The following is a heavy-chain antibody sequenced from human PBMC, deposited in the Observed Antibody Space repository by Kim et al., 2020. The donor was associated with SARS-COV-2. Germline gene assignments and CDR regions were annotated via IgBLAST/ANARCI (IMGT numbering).Heavy chain of an antibody. CDR3: ARVGGGESSSYYFDY. D-gene: IGHD2-21*01. CDR1: GFTFSHYY. V-gene: IGHV3-11*05. Sequence: GGSLRLSRAASGFTFSHYYMSWIRQAPGKGLEWVSYISNSIYYTNYADSVKGRFTISRDNAKNSLYLQMNSLRAEDTAVYYCARVGGGESSSYYFDYWGRGTLGTVYS. CDR2: ISNSIYYT. J-gene: IGHJ4*02.